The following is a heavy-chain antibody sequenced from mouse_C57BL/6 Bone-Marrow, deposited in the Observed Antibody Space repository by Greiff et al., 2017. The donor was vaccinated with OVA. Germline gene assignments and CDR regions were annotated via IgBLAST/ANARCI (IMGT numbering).Heavy chain of an antibody. V-gene: IGHV14-4*01. CDR3: TVLDPSWFAY. Sequence: VQLQQSGAELVRPGASVKLSCTASGFNIKDDYMHWVKQRPEQGREWIGWIDPENGDTEYASKFQGKATITAETSSNTAYLQLSSLTSEDTAVYYCTVLDPSWFAYWGQGTLFTVSA. CDR2: IDPENGDT. CDR1: GFNIKDDY. J-gene: IGHJ3*01.